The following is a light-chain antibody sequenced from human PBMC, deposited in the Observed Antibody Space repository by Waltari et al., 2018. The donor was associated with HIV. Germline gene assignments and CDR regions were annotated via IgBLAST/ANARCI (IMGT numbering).Light chain of an antibody. Sequence: SYVLTQPPSVSVAPGQTARITCGGDNIGSQSVHWYQQKPGQAPLLVVFDDGGRPSGIPERFAGSNTGNTATLTIGRVEAGDEADYYCQLWDTTSDHPVFGGGTKLTVL. V-gene: IGLV3-21*02. J-gene: IGLJ3*02. CDR3: QLWDTTSDHPV. CDR1: NIGSQS. CDR2: DDG.